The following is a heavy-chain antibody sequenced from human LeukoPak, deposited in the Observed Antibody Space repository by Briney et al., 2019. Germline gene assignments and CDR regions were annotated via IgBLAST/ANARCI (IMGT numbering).Heavy chain of an antibody. D-gene: IGHD3-22*01. V-gene: IGHV3-23*01. J-gene: IGHJ4*02. CDR2: ISGSGGST. Sequence: GGSLRLSCSVSAFTFRSYAMSWVRQAGGKGLEWVSAISGSGGSTYYADSVKGRFTISRDNSKNTLYLQMYSLRAEDTAVYYCAREALDTMIVVVTPDYWGQGTLVTVSS. CDR3: AREALDTMIVVVTPDY. CDR1: AFTFRSYA.